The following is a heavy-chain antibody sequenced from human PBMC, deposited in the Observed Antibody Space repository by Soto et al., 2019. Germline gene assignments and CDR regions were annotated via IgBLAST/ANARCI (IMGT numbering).Heavy chain of an antibody. D-gene: IGHD5-18*01. CDR3: ARGGIQLSYAFDY. J-gene: IGHJ4*02. CDR2: IYTSGST. CDR1: GTSVSNYY. Sequence: SETLSLTCSVSGTSVSNYYWSWIRQPAGKGLEHIGRIYTSGSTSYNPSLKSRVAMSMDTSQTQIYLNLTSVTAADTAVYYCARGGIQLSYAFDYWGQGILVTVSS. V-gene: IGHV4-4*07.